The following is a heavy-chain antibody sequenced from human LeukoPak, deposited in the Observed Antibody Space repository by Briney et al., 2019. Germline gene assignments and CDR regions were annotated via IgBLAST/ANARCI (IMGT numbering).Heavy chain of an antibody. CDR2: IYYSGST. Sequence: PSETLSLTCTVSGGSVSSGSYYWSWIRQPPGKGLEWIGYIYYSGSTNYNPSLKSRVTISVDTSKNQFSLKLSSVTAADTAVYYCARGRVDYYDSSGYPLTGQVDYWGQGTLVTVSS. CDR3: ARGRVDYYDSSGYPLTGQVDY. CDR1: GGSVSSGSYY. V-gene: IGHV4-61*01. D-gene: IGHD3-22*01. J-gene: IGHJ4*02.